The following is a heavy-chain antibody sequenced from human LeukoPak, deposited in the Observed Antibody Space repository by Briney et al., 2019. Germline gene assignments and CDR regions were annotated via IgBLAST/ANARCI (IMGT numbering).Heavy chain of an antibody. CDR2: IYPGDSDT. D-gene: IGHD5-18*01. Sequence: GESLKISCKGSGYSFTSYWIGWVRQMPGKGLEWMGIIYPGDSDTRYSPSFQGQVTISADKSISTAYLQWSSLKASDTAMYYCARRRGYSYGTTEYYMDVWGKGTTVTISS. V-gene: IGHV5-51*01. CDR3: ARRRGYSYGTTEYYMDV. J-gene: IGHJ6*03. CDR1: GYSFTSYW.